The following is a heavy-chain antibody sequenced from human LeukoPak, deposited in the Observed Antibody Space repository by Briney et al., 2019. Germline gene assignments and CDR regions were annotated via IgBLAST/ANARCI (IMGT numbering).Heavy chain of an antibody. Sequence: SETLSLTCTVSGGSISSYYWSWIRQPPGKGLEWIGVINHSGSTNYNPSLKSRVTISVDTSKNQFSLKLSSVTAADTAVYYCATTNVLLWFGELSKTAYFDYWGQGTLVTVSS. CDR3: ATTNVLLWFGELSKTAYFDY. J-gene: IGHJ4*02. V-gene: IGHV4-34*01. CDR1: GGSISSYY. D-gene: IGHD3-10*01. CDR2: INHSGST.